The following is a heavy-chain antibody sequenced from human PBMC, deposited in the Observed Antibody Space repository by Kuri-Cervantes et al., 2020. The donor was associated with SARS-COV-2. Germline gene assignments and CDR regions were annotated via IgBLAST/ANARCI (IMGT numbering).Heavy chain of an antibody. Sequence: ASVKVSCKASGYTFTGYYMHWVRQAPGQGLEWMGWISAYNGNTNYAQKLQGRVTMTTDTSTSTAYMGLRSLRTDDTAVYYCARVIVSITMIVVVIPYGMDVWGQGTTVTVSS. J-gene: IGHJ6*02. CDR1: GYTFTGYY. V-gene: IGHV1-18*04. CDR2: ISAYNGNT. D-gene: IGHD3-22*01. CDR3: ARVIVSITMIVVVIPYGMDV.